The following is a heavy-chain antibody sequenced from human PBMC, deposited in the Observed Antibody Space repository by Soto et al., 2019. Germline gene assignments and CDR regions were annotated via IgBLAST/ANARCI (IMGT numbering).Heavy chain of an antibody. CDR2: TYYRSKWYN. Sequence: SQTLSLTCAISGDRVSSNSAAWNWIRQSPSRGLEWLGRTYYRSKWYNDYAVSVKSRITINADTSKNQFSLQLNSVTPEDTAVYYCARAGDYDYRSGYTRQYYYYGMDVWGQGTTVTVSS. CDR1: GDRVSSNSAA. V-gene: IGHV6-1*01. J-gene: IGHJ6*02. CDR3: ARAGDYDYRSGYTRQYYYYGMDV. D-gene: IGHD3-3*01.